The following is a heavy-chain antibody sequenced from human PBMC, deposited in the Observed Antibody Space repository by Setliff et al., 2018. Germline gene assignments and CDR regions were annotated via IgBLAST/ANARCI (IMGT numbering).Heavy chain of an antibody. V-gene: IGHV3-7*01. CDR3: ARALGATITHFDY. CDR2: IKQDGSEK. J-gene: IGHJ4*02. CDR1: GFTFSSYW. D-gene: IGHD1-26*01. Sequence: GGSLRLSCAASGFTFSSYWMSWVRQAPGKGLEWVANIKQDGSEKYYVDSVKGRFTISRDNAKNSLYLQMNSLRAEDTAVYYCARALGATITHFDYWGQGTLVTVSS.